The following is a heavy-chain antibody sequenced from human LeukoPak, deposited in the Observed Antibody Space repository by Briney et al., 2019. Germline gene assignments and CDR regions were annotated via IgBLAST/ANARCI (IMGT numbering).Heavy chain of an antibody. CDR2: ISYDGSNK. CDR1: GLTFSTYG. J-gene: IGHJ4*02. Sequence: GRSLRLSCAASGLTFSTYGMHCVRQAPGKGLEWVAIISYDGSNKYYADSVKGRFTISRDNSKNTLFLQMNSLRAEDTAVYYCAKSVVYYDFWSLPNDYWGQGTLVTVSS. D-gene: IGHD3-3*01. V-gene: IGHV3-30*18. CDR3: AKSVVYYDFWSLPNDY.